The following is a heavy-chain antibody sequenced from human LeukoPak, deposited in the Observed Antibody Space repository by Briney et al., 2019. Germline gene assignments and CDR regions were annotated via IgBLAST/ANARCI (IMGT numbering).Heavy chain of an antibody. Sequence: GGSLRLSCAASGFTFSSYAMHWVRQAPGKGLEWVAVISYDGSNKYYADSVKGRFTISRDNSKNTLYLQMNSLRAEDTAVYYCARGRSGYCSGGSCYPVDAFDIWAKGQWSPSLQ. V-gene: IGHV3-30-3*01. D-gene: IGHD2-15*01. CDR3: ARGRSGYCSGGSCYPVDAFDI. CDR1: GFTFSSYA. J-gene: IGHJ3*02. CDR2: ISYDGSNK.